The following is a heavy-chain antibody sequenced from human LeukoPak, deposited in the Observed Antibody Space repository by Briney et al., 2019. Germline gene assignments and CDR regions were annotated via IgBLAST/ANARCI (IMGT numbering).Heavy chain of an antibody. CDR1: GFTFSSYW. CDR2: IKQDGSEK. D-gene: IGHD2-2*01. CDR3: AREGGIVVVPAAPDY. J-gene: IGHJ4*02. Sequence: GGSLRLSCAASGFTFSSYWMSWVRQAPGKGLEWVANIKQDGSEKYYVDSVKGRFTISRDNAKNSLYLQMNSLRAEDTAVYYCAREGGIVVVPAAPDYWGQGTLVTVSS. V-gene: IGHV3-7*01.